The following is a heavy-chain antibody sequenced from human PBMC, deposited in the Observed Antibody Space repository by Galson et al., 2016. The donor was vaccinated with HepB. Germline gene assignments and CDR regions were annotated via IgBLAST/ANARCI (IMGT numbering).Heavy chain of an antibody. J-gene: IGHJ3*01. Sequence: SLRLSCAASGFIFSSYTMDWARQAPGKRLEWVSAISGSGGGTYYADSVKGRFTISRDNSKNTLYLQLNNLRAGDTAVYYCARGYGSGTYFANNWFDPWGQGTMVTVSS. CDR3: ARGYGSGTYFANNWFDP. V-gene: IGHV3-23*01. CDR1: GFIFSSYT. D-gene: IGHD3-10*01. CDR2: ISGSGGGT.